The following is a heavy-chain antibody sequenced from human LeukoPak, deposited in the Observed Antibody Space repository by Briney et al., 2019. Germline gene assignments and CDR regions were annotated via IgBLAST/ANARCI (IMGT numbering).Heavy chain of an antibody. Sequence: SVKVSCKASGGTFSSYAISWARQAPGQGLEWMGGIIPIFGTANYAQKFQGRVTLTRDTSISTAYMELSSLRSDDTAFYYCARAPMGAAALYWGQGTLVTVSS. CDR1: GGTFSSYA. CDR2: IIPIFGTA. CDR3: ARAPMGAAALY. J-gene: IGHJ4*02. D-gene: IGHD6-13*01. V-gene: IGHV1-69*05.